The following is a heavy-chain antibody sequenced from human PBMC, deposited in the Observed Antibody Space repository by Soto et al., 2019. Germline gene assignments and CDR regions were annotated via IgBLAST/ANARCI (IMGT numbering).Heavy chain of an antibody. CDR1: GGTFSSYT. CDR2: IIPILGIA. CDR3: ARDPGDYSPFDY. V-gene: IGHV1-69*08. Sequence: QVQLVQSGAEVKKPGSSVKVSCKASGGTFSSYTISWVRQAPGQGLEWMGRIIPILGIANYAQKFQGRVTSTADKSTSTAYMELSSLRSEDTAVYYCARDPGDYSPFDYWGQGTLVTVSS. D-gene: IGHD4-17*01. J-gene: IGHJ4*02.